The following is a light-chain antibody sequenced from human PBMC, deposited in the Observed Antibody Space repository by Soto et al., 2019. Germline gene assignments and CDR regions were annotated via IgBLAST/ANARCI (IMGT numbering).Light chain of an antibody. CDR3: QSYDSSLSGFYV. CDR2: GNS. V-gene: IGLV1-40*01. J-gene: IGLJ1*01. Sequence: QSVLTQPPSVSGAPGQRVTISCIGSRSNIGAGYDVHWYQQLPGTAPKLLIYGNSNRPSGVPDRFSGSKSGTSASLAITGLQAEDEADYYCQSYDSSLSGFYVFGTGTKITVL. CDR1: RSNIGAGYD.